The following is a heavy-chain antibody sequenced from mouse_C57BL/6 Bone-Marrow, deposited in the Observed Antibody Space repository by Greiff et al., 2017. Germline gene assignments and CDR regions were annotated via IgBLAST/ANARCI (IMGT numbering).Heavy chain of an antibody. Sequence: VMLVESGPELVKPGASVKISCKASGYAFSSSWMNWVKQRPGKGLEWIGRIYPGDGDTNYNGKFKGKATLTADKSSSTAYMQLSSLTSEDSAVYFCALIYGSSWGFAYWGQGTLVTVSA. D-gene: IGHD1-1*01. CDR1: GYAFSSSW. CDR2: IYPGDGDT. J-gene: IGHJ3*01. V-gene: IGHV1-82*01. CDR3: ALIYGSSWGFAY.